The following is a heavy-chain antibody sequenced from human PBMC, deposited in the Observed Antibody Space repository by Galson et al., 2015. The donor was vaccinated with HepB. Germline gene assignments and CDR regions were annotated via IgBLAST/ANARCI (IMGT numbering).Heavy chain of an antibody. Sequence: GSISSSSYYWGWIRQPPGKGLEWIGSIYYSGSTYYNPSLKSRVTISVDTSKNQFSLKLSSVTAADTAVYYCARADGGLRGDAFDIWGQGTMVTVSS. V-gene: IGHV4-39*07. CDR3: ARADGGLRGDAFDI. D-gene: IGHD3-10*01. CDR2: IYYSGST. J-gene: IGHJ3*02. CDR1: GSISSSSYY.